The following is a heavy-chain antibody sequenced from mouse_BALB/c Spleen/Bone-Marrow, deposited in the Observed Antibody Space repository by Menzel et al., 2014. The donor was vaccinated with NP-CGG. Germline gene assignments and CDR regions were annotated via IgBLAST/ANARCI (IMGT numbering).Heavy chain of an antibody. J-gene: IGHJ2*01. CDR2: IYPSDSYT. V-gene: IGHV1-69*02. Sequence: QVQLQQPGAELVRPGASVKLSCKASGYTFTSYWINWVKQRPGQGLEWIGNIYPSDSYTNYNQKLKDKATLTVDKSSSTAYMQLSSPTSEDSAVYYCTRTYDYDEGGFDYWGQGTTLTVSS. CDR1: GYTFTSYW. D-gene: IGHD2-4*01. CDR3: TRTYDYDEGGFDY.